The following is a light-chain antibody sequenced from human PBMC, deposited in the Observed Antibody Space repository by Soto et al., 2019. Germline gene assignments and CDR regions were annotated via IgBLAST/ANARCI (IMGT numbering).Light chain of an antibody. CDR1: QSISSW. V-gene: IGKV1-5*03. CDR2: KAS. Sequence: DIQMTQSPSTLSASVGDRVTITCRASQSISSWLAWYQQKPGKAPKLLINKASSLESGDPSRFSGSGSGTEFTLTISSLQPDDFATYYCQQYKSPHRTFGQGTKVEIK. J-gene: IGKJ1*01. CDR3: QQYKSPHRT.